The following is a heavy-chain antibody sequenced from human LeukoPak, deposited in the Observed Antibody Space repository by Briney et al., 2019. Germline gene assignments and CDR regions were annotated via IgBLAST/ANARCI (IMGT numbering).Heavy chain of an antibody. Sequence: PSETLSLTCAVYGGSFSGYYWSWIRQPPGKGLEWIGEINHSGSTNYNPSLESRVTISVDTSKNQFSLKLNSVTAADTAVYYCASDSGSSYYYYYGMDVWGQGTTVTVSS. D-gene: IGHD6-13*01. CDR1: GGSFSGYY. CDR2: INHSGST. V-gene: IGHV4-34*01. J-gene: IGHJ6*02. CDR3: ASDSGSSYYYYYGMDV.